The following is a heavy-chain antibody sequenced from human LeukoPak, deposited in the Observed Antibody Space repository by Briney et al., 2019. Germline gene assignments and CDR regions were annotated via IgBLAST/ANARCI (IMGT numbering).Heavy chain of an antibody. CDR2: IYHSGST. D-gene: IGHD1-26*01. CDR3: ARGGNYLFDN. V-gene: IGHV4-38-2*02. J-gene: IGHJ4*02. CDR1: GYSISSGYY. Sequence: PSETLSLTCTVSGYSISSGYYWGWIREPPGKGLEWIGSIYHSGSTYYNPSLKSRVTISVDTSKNQFSLKLSSVTAADTAVYYCARGGNYLFDNWGQGTLVTVSS.